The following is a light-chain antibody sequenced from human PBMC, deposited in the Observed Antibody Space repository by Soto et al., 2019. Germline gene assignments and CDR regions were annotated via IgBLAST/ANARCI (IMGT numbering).Light chain of an antibody. Sequence: FMLTQPHSVSESPGKTVTISCTRSSGSIASNYVQWYQQRPGSAPTTVIYEDNQRPSGVPDRFSGSIDSSSNSASLTSSGLKTEDEADYYCQSYDSSNVVFGGGTKVTVL. CDR2: EDN. V-gene: IGLV6-57*04. J-gene: IGLJ2*01. CDR3: QSYDSSNVV. CDR1: SGSIASNY.